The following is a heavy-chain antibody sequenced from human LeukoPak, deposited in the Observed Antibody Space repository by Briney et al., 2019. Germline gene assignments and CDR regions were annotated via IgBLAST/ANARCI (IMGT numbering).Heavy chain of an antibody. CDR3: ARDGKRGYSYGYPDY. CDR1: GYTFTSYA. CDR2: VNAGNGNT. V-gene: IGHV1-3*01. J-gene: IGHJ4*02. D-gene: IGHD5-18*01. Sequence: ASVKVSCKASGYTFTSYAMHWVRQAPGQRLEWMGWVNAGNGNTKYSQKFQGRVTITRDTSASTAYMELGSLRSEDTAVYYCARDGKRGYSYGYPDYWGQGTLVTVSS.